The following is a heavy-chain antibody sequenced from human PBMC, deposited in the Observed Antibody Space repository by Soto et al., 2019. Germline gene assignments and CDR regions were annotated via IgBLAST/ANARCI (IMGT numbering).Heavy chain of an antibody. Sequence: EVQLVESGGGSAQPGGSLRLSCAASGFTFSEYWIHWVRQAPGKGPMWVSRINGVGTYTNYAASVRGRFSSARDNSGNTVYLQWNSLRAEDTAIYECGRDFMIDDCWGRGTMGTVSS. D-gene: IGHD3-16*01. J-gene: IGHJ4*02. CDR2: INGVGTYT. CDR3: GRDFMIDDC. CDR1: GFTFSEYW. V-gene: IGHV3-74*01.